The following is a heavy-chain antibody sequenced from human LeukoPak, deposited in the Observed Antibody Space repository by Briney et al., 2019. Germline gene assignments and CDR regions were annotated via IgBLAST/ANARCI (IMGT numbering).Heavy chain of an antibody. CDR2: ISYDGSNK. Sequence: GGSLRLSCAASGFTFSSYAMHWVRQAPGKGLEWVAVISYDGSNKYYADSVKGRFTISRDNSKNTLYLQMNSLRAEDTAVYYCASPSFGNYLKPSRYYYYGMDVWGQGTTVTVSS. CDR3: ASPSFGNYLKPSRYYYYGMDV. CDR1: GFTFSSYA. V-gene: IGHV3-30-3*01. J-gene: IGHJ6*02. D-gene: IGHD4-11*01.